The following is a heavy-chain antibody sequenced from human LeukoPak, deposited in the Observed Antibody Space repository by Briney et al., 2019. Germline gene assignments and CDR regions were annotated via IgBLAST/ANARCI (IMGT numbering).Heavy chain of an antibody. CDR3: AIPGVSDY. CDR2: ISYDGSNK. J-gene: IGHJ4*02. CDR1: GFTFSSYA. Sequence: GGSLRLSCAASGFTFSSYAMHWVRQAPGKGLEWVAVISYDGSNKYYADSAKGRFTISRDNSKNTLYLQMNSLRAEDTAVYYCAIPGVSDYWGQGTLVTVSS. V-gene: IGHV3-30*04.